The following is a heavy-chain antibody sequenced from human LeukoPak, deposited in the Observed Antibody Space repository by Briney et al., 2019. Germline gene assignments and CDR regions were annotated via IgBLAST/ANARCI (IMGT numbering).Heavy chain of an antibody. V-gene: IGHV3-30*04. CDR2: ISYDGSNK. CDR1: GFTFSSYA. Sequence: SGGSLRLSCAASGFTFSSYAMHWVRQAPGKGLEWVAVISYDGSNKYYADSVKGRFTISRDNSKNTLYLQMNSLRAEDTAVYYCVREAAATLFDYWGQGTLVTVSS. J-gene: IGHJ4*02. D-gene: IGHD1-26*01. CDR3: VREAAATLFDY.